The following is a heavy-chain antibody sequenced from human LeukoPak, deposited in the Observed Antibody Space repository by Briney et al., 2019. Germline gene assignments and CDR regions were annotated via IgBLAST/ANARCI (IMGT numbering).Heavy chain of an antibody. CDR2: ISGSAKST. CDR3: AKDGYYYDSSGYYDGGYFDY. Sequence: SGGSLRLSCAASGFTFSSYAMSWVRQAPGKGLEWVSGISGSAKSTYYADSVKGRFTISRDNSKDTMYLQMKSLRAEDTAEYFCAKDGYYYDSSGYYDGGYFDYWGQGTLVTVSS. J-gene: IGHJ4*02. CDR1: GFTFSSYA. V-gene: IGHV3-23*01. D-gene: IGHD3-22*01.